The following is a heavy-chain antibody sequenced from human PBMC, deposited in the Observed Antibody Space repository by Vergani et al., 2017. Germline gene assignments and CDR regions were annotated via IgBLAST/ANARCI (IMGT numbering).Heavy chain of an antibody. J-gene: IGHJ4*02. CDR3: AKEAGIAAFPPLGPHHFDY. V-gene: IGHV3-33*06. CDR2: IWYDGSNK. D-gene: IGHD6-13*01. CDR1: GFTFSSYG. Sequence: QVQLVESGGGVVQPGRSLRLSCAASGFTFSSYGMHWVRQAPGKGLEWVAVIWYDGSNKYYADSVKGRFTISRDNSKNTLYLQMNSLRAEDTAVYYCAKEAGIAAFPPLGPHHFDYWGQGTLVTVSS.